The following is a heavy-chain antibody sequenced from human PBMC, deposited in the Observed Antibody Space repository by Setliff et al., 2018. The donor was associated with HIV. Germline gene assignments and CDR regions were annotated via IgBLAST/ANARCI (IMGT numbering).Heavy chain of an antibody. Sequence: GASVKVSCKASGYTFTGYYMHWVRQAPGQGLEWMGWINPNSGGTNYAQKFQGRVTMTRDTSISTAYMELSRLRSDDTAVYYCARDVFAYYYGSGSYIDYWGQGTLVTVSS. J-gene: IGHJ4*02. D-gene: IGHD3-10*01. CDR1: GYTFTGYY. V-gene: IGHV1-2*02. CDR2: INPNSGGT. CDR3: ARDVFAYYYGSGSYIDY.